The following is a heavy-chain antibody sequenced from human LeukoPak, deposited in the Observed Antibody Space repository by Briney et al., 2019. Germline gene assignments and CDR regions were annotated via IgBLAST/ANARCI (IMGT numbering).Heavy chain of an antibody. CDR2: ITGSGGNT. CDR1: GFTFSDYY. V-gene: IGHV3-23*01. Sequence: GGSLRLSCAASGFTFSDYYMSWIRQAPGKGLEWVSAITGSGGNTYYADSVKGRFTISRDNSKNTVFLQMNSLGAEDTAVYYCAKWGDYDVLTGYYVSDYWGQGTLVTVSS. J-gene: IGHJ4*02. CDR3: AKWGDYDVLTGYYVSDY. D-gene: IGHD3-9*01.